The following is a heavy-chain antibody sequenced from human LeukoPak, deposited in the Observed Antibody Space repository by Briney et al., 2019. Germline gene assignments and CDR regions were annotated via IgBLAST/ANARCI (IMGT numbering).Heavy chain of an antibody. CDR2: IWYDGGNK. CDR1: GFTFSSYG. D-gene: IGHD6-19*01. V-gene: IGHV3-33*06. CDR3: AKAFIAVAVNYFDY. J-gene: IGHJ4*02. Sequence: GGSLRLSCAASGFTFSSYGMHWVRQAPGRGLEWVAVIWYDGGNKYYADSVKGRFTISRDNSKNTLYLQMNSLRAEDTAVYYGAKAFIAVAVNYFDYWGQGTLVTVSS.